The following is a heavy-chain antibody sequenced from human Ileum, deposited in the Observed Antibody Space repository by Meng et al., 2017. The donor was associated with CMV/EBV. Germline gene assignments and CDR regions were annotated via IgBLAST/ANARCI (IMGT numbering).Heavy chain of an antibody. D-gene: IGHD3-3*01. CDR3: ARASPQRRFLSY. Sequence: QLQLRLWGEELLKPSETLSLMFAVYGGSVSEYHWSWIRQPPGKGLEWIGEINNGGSSNYNPSLKSRVTISVDRSRNQVSLKLTSVTAADTAVYYCARASPQRRFLSYWGQGTLVTVSS. J-gene: IGHJ4*02. CDR1: GGSVSEYH. V-gene: IGHV4-34*01. CDR2: INNGGSS.